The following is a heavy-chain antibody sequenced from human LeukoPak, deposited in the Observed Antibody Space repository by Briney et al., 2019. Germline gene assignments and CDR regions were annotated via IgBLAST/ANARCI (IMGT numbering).Heavy chain of an antibody. CDR1: GYTFTSYG. CDR3: ARIGSSGYYYLSYFDY. D-gene: IGHD3-22*01. J-gene: IGHJ4*02. V-gene: IGHV1-18*01. CDR2: IGAYNGNT. Sequence: ASVKVSCKASGYTFTSYGISWVRQAPGQGLEWMGWIGAYNGNTNYAQKLQGRVTMTTDTSTSTAYMELRSLRSDDTAVYYCARIGSSGYYYLSYFDYWGQGTLVTVSS.